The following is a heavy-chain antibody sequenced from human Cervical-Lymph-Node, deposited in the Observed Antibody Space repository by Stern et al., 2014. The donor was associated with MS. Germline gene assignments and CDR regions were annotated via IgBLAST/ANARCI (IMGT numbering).Heavy chain of an antibody. Sequence: EVQLVESGGGLVQPGGSLRLSCVASGFTFSSHDMHWVRQAAGKGLEWVSAIGTAGDTYFQDSVKDRFSISREDAKNSLYLQMSSLTAGDTAVYYCARVRVGWYFDLWGRGTLVSVSS. CDR3: ARVRVGWYFDL. CDR1: GFTFSSHD. CDR2: IGTAGDT. V-gene: IGHV3-13*01. J-gene: IGHJ2*01.